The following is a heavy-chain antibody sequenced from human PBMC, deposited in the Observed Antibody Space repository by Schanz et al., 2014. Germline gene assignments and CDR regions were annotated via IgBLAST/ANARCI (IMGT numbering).Heavy chain of an antibody. J-gene: IGHJ6*02. CDR2: ISSVGISK. D-gene: IGHD3-10*01. V-gene: IGHV3-11*01. CDR3: ARRGVDGLDV. CDR1: GFTFSDYY. Sequence: QVQLVESGGGLVKPGGSLRLSCAASGFTFSDYYMSWVRQAPGKGLEWVSYISSVGISKYYADPVKGRFTISRDSAKNSLYLQMNSLRAEDTAVYYCARRGVDGLDVWGQGTTVTVSS.